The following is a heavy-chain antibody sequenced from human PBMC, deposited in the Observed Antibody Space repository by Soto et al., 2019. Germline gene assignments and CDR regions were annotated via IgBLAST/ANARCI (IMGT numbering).Heavy chain of an antibody. Sequence: GGSLRLSCAASGFTLSNYAVNWDRQAPGKGLEWVSYISSDSRYIYHGDSVKGRFTISRDNARNSVYLQMNSLRDEDTAVYYCARIKLVDFFFINVDVYDMDVWGQGTPVTV. D-gene: IGHD2-15*01. V-gene: IGHV3-48*02. J-gene: IGHJ6*02. CDR3: ARIKLVDFFFINVDVYDMDV. CDR1: GFTLSNYA. CDR2: ISSDSRYI.